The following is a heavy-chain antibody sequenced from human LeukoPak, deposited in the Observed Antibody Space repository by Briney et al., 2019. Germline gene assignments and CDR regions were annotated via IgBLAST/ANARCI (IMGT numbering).Heavy chain of an antibody. Sequence: SETLSLTCAVYGGSFSGYYWSWIRQPPGKGLEWIGEINHSGSTNYNPSLKSRVTISVDTSKNQFSLKLSSVTAADTAVYYCARGDSVLRFLEWSNEPFDYWGQGTLVTVSS. J-gene: IGHJ4*02. CDR3: ARGDSVLRFLEWSNEPFDY. V-gene: IGHV4-34*01. CDR2: INHSGST. D-gene: IGHD3-3*01. CDR1: GGSFSGYY.